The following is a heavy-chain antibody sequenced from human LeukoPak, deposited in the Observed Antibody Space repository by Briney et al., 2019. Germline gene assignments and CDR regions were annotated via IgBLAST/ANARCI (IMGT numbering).Heavy chain of an antibody. CDR2: MNQDGGEK. CDR3: ATYTHWVAGDV. V-gene: IGHV3-7*01. CDR1: GFTFSDSW. J-gene: IGHJ6*02. D-gene: IGHD3-16*01. Sequence: GGSLRLSFAAAGFTFSDSWMSWVRQAPGKGLEWVANMNQDGGEKDYVDSVKGRFTISRDNARNLLYLQMSSLRAEDTAVYYCATYTHWVAGDVWGQGTTVTVSS.